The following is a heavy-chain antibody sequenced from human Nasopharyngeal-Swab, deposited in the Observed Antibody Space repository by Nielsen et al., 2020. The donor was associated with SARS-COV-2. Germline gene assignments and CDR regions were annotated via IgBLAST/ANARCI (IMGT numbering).Heavy chain of an antibody. V-gene: IGHV4-31*03. Sequence: SETLSFTCTVSGGSISSGGYYWSWIRQHPGKGLEWIGYIYYSGSTYYNPSLKSRVTISVDTSKNQFSLKLSSVTAADTAVYYCARAMIVVVINAFDIWGQGTMVTVSS. CDR2: IYYSGST. J-gene: IGHJ3*02. D-gene: IGHD3-22*01. CDR3: ARAMIVVVINAFDI. CDR1: GGSISSGGYY.